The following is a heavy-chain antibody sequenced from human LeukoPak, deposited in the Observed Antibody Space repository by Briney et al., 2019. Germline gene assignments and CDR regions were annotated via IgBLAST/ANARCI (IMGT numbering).Heavy chain of an antibody. CDR3: ARDSKPTAAGTDYYYYYMDV. V-gene: IGHV4-61*02. D-gene: IGHD6-13*01. CDR2: IYTSGST. Sequence: NPSETLSLTCTVSGGSISSGSYYWHWVRQPAGKGLEWIARIYTSGSTNYNPSLKSRVTISVDTSKNQFSLKLSSVTAADTAVYYCARDSKPTAAGTDYYYYYMDVWGKGTTVTVSS. CDR1: GGSISSGSYY. J-gene: IGHJ6*03.